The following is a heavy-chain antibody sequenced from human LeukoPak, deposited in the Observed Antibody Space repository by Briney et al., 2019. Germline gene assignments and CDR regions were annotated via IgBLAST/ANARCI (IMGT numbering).Heavy chain of an antibody. CDR3: ARAHMIQFDY. CDR2: IYYSGST. Sequence: ASENLSLTCTVSGGSISSYYWSWIRQPPGKGLEWIGYIYYSGSTNYNPSLKSRVTISVDTSKNQFSLKLSSVTAADTAVYYCARAHMIQFDYWGQGTLVTVSS. D-gene: IGHD3-16*01. CDR1: GGSISSYY. J-gene: IGHJ4*02. V-gene: IGHV4-59*01.